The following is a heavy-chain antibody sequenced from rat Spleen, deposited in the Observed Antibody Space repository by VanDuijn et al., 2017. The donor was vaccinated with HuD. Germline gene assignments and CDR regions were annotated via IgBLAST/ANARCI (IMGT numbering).Heavy chain of an antibody. CDR2: ITTGGGNT. V-gene: IGHV5-25*01. J-gene: IGHJ2*01. CDR1: GFTFSDYY. CDR3: ARRGYYSSSFDY. Sequence: EVQLVESDGGLVQPGRSLKLSCAASGFTFSDYYMAWVRQAPTKGLEWVASITTGGGNTYYRDSVKGRFTISRDNAKSTLYLQMDSLRSEDTATYYCARRGYYSSSFDYWGQGVMVTVSS. D-gene: IGHD1-2*01.